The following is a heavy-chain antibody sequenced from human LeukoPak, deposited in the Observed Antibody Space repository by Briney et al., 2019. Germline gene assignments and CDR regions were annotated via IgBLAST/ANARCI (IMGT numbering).Heavy chain of an antibody. CDR3: ARDPTRDGYNYFDY. CDR2: TSSSDAGT. CDR1: GFPLSSYT. J-gene: IGHJ4*02. D-gene: IGHD5-24*01. Sequence: PWASLRLYYALFGFPLSSYTMSWVRQAPGKGQESVSATSSSDAGTYHADSVRDRFTISRDNSKNTLYLQMTSLRVEDAAVYYCARDPTRDGYNYFDYWGQGTLVTVSS. V-gene: IGHV3-23*01.